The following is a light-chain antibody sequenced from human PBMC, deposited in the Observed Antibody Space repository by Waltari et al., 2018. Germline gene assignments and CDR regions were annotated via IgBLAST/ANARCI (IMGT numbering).Light chain of an antibody. CDR1: HDIRGF. CDR2: YAS. J-gene: IGKJ1*01. CDR3: QKYDDAPGA. V-gene: IGKV1-27*01. Sequence: DTQMTQSPSSLSAAVGDRVTITCRASHDIRGFLAWYQQKAGTVPRLLIFYASILHSGVPSRFSGSGSGADYTLTINSLQPEDVATYYCQKYDDAPGAFGPGTKVEI.